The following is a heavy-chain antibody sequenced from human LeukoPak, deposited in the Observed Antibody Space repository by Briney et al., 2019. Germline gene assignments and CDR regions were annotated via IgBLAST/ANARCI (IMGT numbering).Heavy chain of an antibody. Sequence: KPSETLSLTCAVYGGSFSGYYWSWIRQPPGKGLEWIGEINHSGSTNYNPSLKSRVTISVDTSKNQFSLKLSSVTAADTAVYYCARVGYCSSTSCYQYFQHWGRGTLVTVSS. V-gene: IGHV4-34*01. CDR2: INHSGST. J-gene: IGHJ1*01. CDR1: GGSFSGYY. CDR3: ARVGYCSSTSCYQYFQH. D-gene: IGHD2-2*01.